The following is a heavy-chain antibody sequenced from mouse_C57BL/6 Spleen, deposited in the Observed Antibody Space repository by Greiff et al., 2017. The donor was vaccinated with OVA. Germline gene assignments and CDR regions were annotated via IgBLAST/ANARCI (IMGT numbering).Heavy chain of an antibody. CDR2: IYPGSGST. V-gene: IGHV1-55*01. D-gene: IGHD2-4*01. J-gene: IGHJ2*01. CDR1: GYTFTSYW. Sequence: QVQLQQPGAELVKPGASVKMSCKASGYTFTSYWLTWVQQRPGQGLEWIGDIYPGSGSTNYNEKFKSKATLTVDTSSSTAYMQLSSLTSEDSAVYYCARAIYYDYDADDWGEGTTLTVSS. CDR3: ARAIYYDYDADD.